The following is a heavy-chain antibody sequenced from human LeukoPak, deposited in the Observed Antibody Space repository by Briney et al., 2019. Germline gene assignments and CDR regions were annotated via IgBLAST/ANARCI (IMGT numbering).Heavy chain of an antibody. Sequence: GESLKISCKGSGYSFPSYWIGWVRQMPGKGLEWMGILYPGDSDTRYSPSFQGQVTISADNSISTAYLQWSSLKSSDTAMYYCATMRSGYPFDYWGQGTLVTVSS. CDR1: GYSFPSYW. D-gene: IGHD3-22*01. V-gene: IGHV5-51*01. J-gene: IGHJ4*02. CDR2: LYPGDSDT. CDR3: ATMRSGYPFDY.